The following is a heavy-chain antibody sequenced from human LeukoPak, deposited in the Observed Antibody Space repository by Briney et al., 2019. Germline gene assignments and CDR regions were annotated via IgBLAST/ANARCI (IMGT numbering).Heavy chain of an antibody. Sequence: ASVKVSCKASGYSFTGYYMHWVRQAPGQGLEWMGWINPYSGGTNYAQKFQGRVTMTRDTSISTAYMELSRLRSDDTAVYYCASFIPYYYDSSGYVSDAFDIWGQGTMVTVSS. V-gene: IGHV1-2*02. CDR1: GYSFTGYY. CDR3: ASFIPYYYDSSGYVSDAFDI. CDR2: INPYSGGT. D-gene: IGHD3-22*01. J-gene: IGHJ3*02.